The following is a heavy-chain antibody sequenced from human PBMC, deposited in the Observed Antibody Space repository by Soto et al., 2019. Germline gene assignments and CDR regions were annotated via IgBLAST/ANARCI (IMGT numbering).Heavy chain of an antibody. Sequence: GESLKISCKGSGYSFTSYWIGWVRQMPGKGLEWMGIIYPGDSDTRYSPSFQGQVTISADKSISTAYLQWSSLKASDTAMYYWARWRYYYGSGSFPKSYYFDYWGQGTLVTVSS. CDR2: IYPGDSDT. D-gene: IGHD3-10*01. V-gene: IGHV5-51*01. CDR1: GYSFTSYW. CDR3: ARWRYYYGSGSFPKSYYFDY. J-gene: IGHJ4*02.